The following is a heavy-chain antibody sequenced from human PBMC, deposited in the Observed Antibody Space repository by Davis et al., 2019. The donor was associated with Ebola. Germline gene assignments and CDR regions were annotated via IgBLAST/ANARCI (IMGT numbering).Heavy chain of an antibody. CDR3: ARDVLLALSGHSDGMDV. Sequence: PGGSLRLSCAASGFTFSSYSMNWVRQAPGKGLEWVSSISSSSSYIYYADSVKGRFTISRDNSKNTLYLQMNSLRAEDTAVYYCARDVLLALSGHSDGMDVWGQGTTVTVSS. D-gene: IGHD2/OR15-2a*01. CDR2: ISSSSSYI. V-gene: IGHV3-21*04. J-gene: IGHJ6*02. CDR1: GFTFSSYS.